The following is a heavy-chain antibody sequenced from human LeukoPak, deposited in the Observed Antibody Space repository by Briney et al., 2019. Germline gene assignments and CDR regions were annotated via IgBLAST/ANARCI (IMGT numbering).Heavy chain of an antibody. J-gene: IGHJ4*02. Sequence: PSGTLSLTCGVSGGSISDTNWWTWFRQPPPKGLEGIGEVNLQGSTNYNTSLKSRGAISVENSENHNSLKLTTLTAAATAVYYCAREGGPYRPLDYAGQGTLVTVAS. V-gene: IGHV4-4*02. CDR3: AREGGPYRPLDY. CDR1: GGSISDTNW. CDR2: VNLQGST.